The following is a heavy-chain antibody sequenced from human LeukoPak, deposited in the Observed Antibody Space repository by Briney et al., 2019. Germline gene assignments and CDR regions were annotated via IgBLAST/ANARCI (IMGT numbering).Heavy chain of an antibody. CDR3: ARDPPDV. Sequence: GGSLRLSCAASGFSFSSYGMSWVRQAPGRGLEWVSFISSSSGSISYSDSVKGRFTISRDNAKNSLYLQMNSLRDEDTAVYYCARDPPDVWGQGTTVTVSS. CDR2: ISSSSGSI. J-gene: IGHJ6*02. V-gene: IGHV3-48*02. CDR1: GFSFSSYG.